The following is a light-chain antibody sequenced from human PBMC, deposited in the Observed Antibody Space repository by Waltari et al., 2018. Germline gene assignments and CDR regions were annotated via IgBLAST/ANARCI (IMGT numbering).Light chain of an antibody. CDR1: QSINTW. V-gene: IGKV1-5*03. Sequence: DIQMTQSPSTLSASVGDRATTTCRASQSINTWLAWYQQKPGKAPNLLIYKASTLERGVPSRFSGSGSGTEFTLTISSLQPDDFATYYCQQYDSLGWAFGQGTRVDVK. J-gene: IGKJ1*01. CDR2: KAS. CDR3: QQYDSLGWA.